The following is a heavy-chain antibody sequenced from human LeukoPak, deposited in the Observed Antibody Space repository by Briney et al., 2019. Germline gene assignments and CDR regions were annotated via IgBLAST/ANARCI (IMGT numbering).Heavy chain of an antibody. Sequence: GRSLRLSCAASGFTFSSYGMHWVRQAPGKGLQWVALIWYDGSNKYYADSVKGRFTISRDNSKKTLYLQMNSLRAEDTAVYYCAREGSFYRYWGQGTLVTVSS. D-gene: IGHD3-3*01. V-gene: IGHV3-33*01. CDR2: IWYDGSNK. CDR1: GFTFSSYG. CDR3: AREGSFYRY. J-gene: IGHJ4*02.